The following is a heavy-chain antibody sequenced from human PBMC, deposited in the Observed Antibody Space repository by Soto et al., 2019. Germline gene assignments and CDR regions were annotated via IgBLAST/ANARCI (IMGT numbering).Heavy chain of an antibody. CDR3: ARGSGSREVNYYYGMDV. D-gene: IGHD1-26*01. V-gene: IGHV3-30-3*01. J-gene: IGHJ6*02. CDR1: GFTFSNYA. CDR2: ISYDGSNK. Sequence: PGGSLRLSCAASGFTFSNYAMHWVRQAPGKGLEWVAVISYDGSNKYYADSVKGRFTISRDNSKNTLYLQMNSLRAEDTAVYYCARGSGSREVNYYYGMDVWGQGTTVTVSS.